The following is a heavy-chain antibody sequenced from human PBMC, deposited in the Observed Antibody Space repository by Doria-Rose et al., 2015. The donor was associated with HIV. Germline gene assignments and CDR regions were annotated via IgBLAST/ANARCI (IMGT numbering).Heavy chain of an antibody. Sequence: QVTLKESGPVLVKPTETLTLTCTVSGVSLSSPGMGVSWIRQPPGKALEWLANIISDDERSYTTSLKSRLTSSRCTSKSQVVLTMTDMDPVDTATYYCARIKSSRWYHKYYFDFWGQGTLVIVSA. CDR2: IISDDER. J-gene: IGHJ4*02. D-gene: IGHD6-13*01. V-gene: IGHV2-26*01. CDR1: GVSLSSPGMG. CDR3: ARIKSSRWYHKYYFDF.